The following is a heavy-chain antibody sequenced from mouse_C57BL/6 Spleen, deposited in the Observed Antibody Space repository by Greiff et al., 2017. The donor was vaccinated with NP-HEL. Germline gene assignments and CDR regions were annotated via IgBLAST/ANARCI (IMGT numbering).Heavy chain of an antibody. CDR1: GYTFTSYW. Sequence: QVQLQQPGAELVKPGASVKLSCKASGYTFTSYWMHWVKQRPGQGLEWIGMIHPNSGSTNYNEKFKSKATLTVDKSSSTAYMQLSSLTSEDSAVYYCARVGSTMVTPWFAYWGQGTLVTVSA. CDR3: ARVGSTMVTPWFAY. V-gene: IGHV1-64*01. J-gene: IGHJ3*01. CDR2: IHPNSGST. D-gene: IGHD2-2*01.